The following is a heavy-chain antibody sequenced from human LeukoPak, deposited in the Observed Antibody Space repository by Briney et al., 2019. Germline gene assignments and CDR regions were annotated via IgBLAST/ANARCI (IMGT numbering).Heavy chain of an antibody. V-gene: IGHV1-69*01. D-gene: IGHD2-15*01. CDR3: ARDVHFRVGAAYFDY. Sequence: SVKVSCKASGGTFSSYAISWVRQAPGQGLEWMGGIIPIFGTANYAQKFQGRVTITADESTSTAYMELSSLRSEDTAVYYCARDVHFRVGAAYFDYWGQGTLVTVSS. CDR2: IIPIFGTA. J-gene: IGHJ4*02. CDR1: GGTFSSYA.